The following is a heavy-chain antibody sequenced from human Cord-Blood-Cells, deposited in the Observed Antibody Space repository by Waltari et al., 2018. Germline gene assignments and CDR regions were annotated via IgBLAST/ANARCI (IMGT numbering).Heavy chain of an antibody. CDR1: GGSFSGYY. CDR2: INHSGST. Sequence: QVQLKQGGAGLLQPSETLSLTCAVSGGSFSGYYCSWFRQPQGKGLEWIGEINHSGSTNYNPSLKSRVTISVDTSKNQFSLKLSSVTAADTAVYYCARNIVRATTYYFDYWGQGTLVTVSS. J-gene: IGHJ4*02. V-gene: IGHV4-34*01. CDR3: ARNIVRATTYYFDY. D-gene: IGHD1-26*01.